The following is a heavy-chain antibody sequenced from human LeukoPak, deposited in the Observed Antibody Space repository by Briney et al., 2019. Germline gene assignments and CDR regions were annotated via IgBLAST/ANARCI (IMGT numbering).Heavy chain of an antibody. CDR1: GYTLTELF. D-gene: IGHD3-22*01. CDR2: FDPEDGET. CDR3: ATSLTYYDSSASWGVAFDI. Sequence: ASVKVSCKVSGYTLTELFMHWVRQAPGKGLEWMGGFDPEDGETIYAQKFQGRVTMTEDTSTDTAYMELSSLRSEDTAVYYCATSLTYYDSSASWGVAFDIWGQGTMVTVSS. J-gene: IGHJ3*02. V-gene: IGHV1-24*01.